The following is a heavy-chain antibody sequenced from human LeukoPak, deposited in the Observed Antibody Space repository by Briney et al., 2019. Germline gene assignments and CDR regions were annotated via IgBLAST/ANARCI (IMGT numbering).Heavy chain of an antibody. J-gene: IGHJ4*02. V-gene: IGHV4-34*01. CDR3: ARVVVAGSRYFDY. CDR2: INHGGST. D-gene: IGHD6-19*01. CDR1: GGSFSGHY. Sequence: SETLSLTCAVSGGSFSGHYWNWLRQPPGKGLEWIGEINHGGSTNYNPSLKSRVTISVDTSQKQFSLTLSSVTAADTAVYYCARVVVAGSRYFDYWGQGTLVTVSS.